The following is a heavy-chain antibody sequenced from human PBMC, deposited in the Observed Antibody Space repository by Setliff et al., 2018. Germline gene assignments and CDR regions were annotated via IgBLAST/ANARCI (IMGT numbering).Heavy chain of an antibody. J-gene: IGHJ4*02. Sequence: ASVKVSCKASGYTFTDYGVTWVRQAPGPGLEWVGWISPYSGNTYYAPKSQGRITMTTDTSTTTAYMELKSLRSDDTAIYYCSRLVRYCTRTSCQRLSGDDYWGQGAQVTVSS. V-gene: IGHV1-18*01. CDR3: SRLVRYCTRTSCQRLSGDDY. CDR2: ISPYSGNT. D-gene: IGHD2-2*01. CDR1: GYTFTDYG.